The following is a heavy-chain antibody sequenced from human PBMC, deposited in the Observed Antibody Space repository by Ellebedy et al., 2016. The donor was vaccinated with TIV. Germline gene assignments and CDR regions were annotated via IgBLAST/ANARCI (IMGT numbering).Heavy chain of an antibody. V-gene: IGHV3-30*09. CDR3: ARDADYDSSGYFDY. CDR1: GFTFSSYA. Sequence: GESLKISXAASGFTFSSYAMHWVRQAPGKGLEWVAVISYDGSNKYYADSVKGRFAISRDNSKNTLYLQMNSLRAEDTAVYYCARDADYDSSGYFDYWGQGTLVTVSS. D-gene: IGHD3-22*01. CDR2: ISYDGSNK. J-gene: IGHJ4*02.